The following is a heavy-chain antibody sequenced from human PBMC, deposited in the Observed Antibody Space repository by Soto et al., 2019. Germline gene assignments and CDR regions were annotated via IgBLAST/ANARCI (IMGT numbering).Heavy chain of an antibody. D-gene: IGHD1-1*01. CDR1: GLTLSSSG. Sequence: QIQLVQVGPEVKKPGTPVTVSCKASGLTLSSSGIHWVRQARGQRLEWIGWIVVGSGNTNYVQKFQERVTITRDVSTNRDYMELTSLRSEDTAVDYCAADLAPTGPYNWSERWGQGTQVTVSS. J-gene: IGHJ5*02. V-gene: IGHV1-58*02. CDR3: AADLAPTGPYNWSER. CDR2: IVVGSGNT.